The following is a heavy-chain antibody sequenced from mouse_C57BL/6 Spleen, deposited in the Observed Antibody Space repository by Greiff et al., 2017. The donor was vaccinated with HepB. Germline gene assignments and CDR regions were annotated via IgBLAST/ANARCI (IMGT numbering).Heavy chain of an antibody. CDR3: AREGITTVVTYWYFDV. J-gene: IGHJ1*03. V-gene: IGHV5-17*01. CDR2: ISSGSSTI. CDR1: GFTFSDYG. Sequence: EVKLMESGGGLVKPGGSLKLSCAASGFTFSDYGMHWVRQAPEKGLEWVAYISSGSSTIYYADTVKGRFTISRDNAKNTLFLQMTSLRSEDTAMYYCAREGITTVVTYWYFDVWGTGTTVTVSS. D-gene: IGHD1-1*01.